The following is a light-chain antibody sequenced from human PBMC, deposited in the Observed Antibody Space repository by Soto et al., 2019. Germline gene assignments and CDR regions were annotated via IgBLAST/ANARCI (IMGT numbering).Light chain of an antibody. J-gene: IGKJ4*01. CDR1: QSVSSY. CDR2: DAS. Sequence: EIVLTQSPATLSLSPGERATLSCRASQSVSSYLAWYQQKPGQAPRLLIYDASNRATGIPARCSGSGSATDFTLTISSLEPEDFAVYYCQQRSNWPATFGGGTKVEIK. CDR3: QQRSNWPAT. V-gene: IGKV3-11*01.